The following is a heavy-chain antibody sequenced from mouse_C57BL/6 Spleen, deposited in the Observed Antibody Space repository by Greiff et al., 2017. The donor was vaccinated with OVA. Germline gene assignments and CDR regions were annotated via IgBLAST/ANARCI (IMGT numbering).Heavy chain of an antibody. CDR3: ARGESSGYAWFAY. J-gene: IGHJ3*01. D-gene: IGHD3-2*02. Sequence: DVMLVESGGGLVKPGGSLKLSCAASGFTFSSYAMSWVRQTPEKRLEWVATISDGGSYTYYPDNVKGRFTISRDNAKNNLYLQMSHLKSEDTAMYYCARGESSGYAWFAYWGQGTLVTVSA. V-gene: IGHV5-4*03. CDR1: GFTFSSYA. CDR2: ISDGGSYT.